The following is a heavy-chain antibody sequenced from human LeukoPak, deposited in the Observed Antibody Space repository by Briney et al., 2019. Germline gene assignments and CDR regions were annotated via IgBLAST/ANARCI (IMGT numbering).Heavy chain of an antibody. V-gene: IGHV3-53*04. Sequence: PGGSLRLSCAASGFTVSSNYMSLVRQAPGKGLEWVSVIYSGGSTYYADSVKGRFTISRHNSKNTLYLQMNSLRAEDTAVYYCARQYCSGGSCYLDYFDYWGQGTLVTVSS. D-gene: IGHD2-15*01. CDR2: IYSGGST. J-gene: IGHJ4*02. CDR1: GFTVSSNY. CDR3: ARQYCSGGSCYLDYFDY.